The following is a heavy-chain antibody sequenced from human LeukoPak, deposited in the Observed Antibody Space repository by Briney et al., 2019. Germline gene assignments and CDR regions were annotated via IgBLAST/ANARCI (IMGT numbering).Heavy chain of an antibody. D-gene: IGHD6-13*01. CDR3: AKGHSSSWNRLFDY. CDR1: GFTFSSYT. CDR2: ISGSGGST. V-gene: IGHV3-23*01. Sequence: GGSLRLYCAASGFTFSSYTMSWVRQAQGQGLEWVSAISGSGGSTYYADPVKGRFTISRDNSKNTLYLQMNSLRAEVTAVYYCAKGHSSSWNRLFDYWGQGTLVTVSS. J-gene: IGHJ4*02.